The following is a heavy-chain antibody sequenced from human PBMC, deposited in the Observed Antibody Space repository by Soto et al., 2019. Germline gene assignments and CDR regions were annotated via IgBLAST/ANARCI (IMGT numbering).Heavy chain of an antibody. CDR3: ARARLRLGELSLIGYFDY. CDR1: GFTFTSYA. D-gene: IGHD3-16*02. CDR2: ISYDGINE. Sequence: QVQLVESGGSVVQPGRSLRLSCEASGFTFTSYAMHWFRQAPGKGLEWVAVISYDGINEYYADSVKGRFTISRDNSKNTLFLQMSSLRVEDTAVYYCARARLRLGELSLIGYFDYWGQGTLVTVSS. V-gene: IGHV3-30*15. J-gene: IGHJ4*02.